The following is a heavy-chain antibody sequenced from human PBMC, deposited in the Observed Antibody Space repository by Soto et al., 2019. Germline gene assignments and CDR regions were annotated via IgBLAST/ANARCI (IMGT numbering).Heavy chain of an antibody. CDR2: IISKASGGTT. V-gene: IGHV3-15*07. J-gene: IGHJ4*02. CDR3: VWQSDFIGAWH. CDR1: GLTFTDAW. D-gene: IGHD1-26*01. Sequence: GSLRLSCTVSGLTFTDAWMNWVRQAPGKGLEWVGRIISKASGGTTDYAAPAKGRFTISRDDSKNTLFLQMDSLQIGDTAVYFCVWQSDFIGAWHWGQGTLVTVSS.